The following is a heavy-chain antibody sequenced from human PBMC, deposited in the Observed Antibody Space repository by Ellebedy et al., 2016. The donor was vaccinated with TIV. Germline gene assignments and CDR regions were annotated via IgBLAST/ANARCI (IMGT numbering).Heavy chain of an antibody. CDR2: INAGNGNT. Sequence: AASVKVSCKASGYTFTSDAMHWVRQAPGQRLEWMGWINAGNGNTKYSQKFQGRATITRDTSASTAYMELSSLRSEDTAVYYCARSSPRRFGELLHDYWGQGTLVTVSS. D-gene: IGHD3-10*01. J-gene: IGHJ4*02. V-gene: IGHV1-3*01. CDR1: GYTFTSDA. CDR3: ARSSPRRFGELLHDY.